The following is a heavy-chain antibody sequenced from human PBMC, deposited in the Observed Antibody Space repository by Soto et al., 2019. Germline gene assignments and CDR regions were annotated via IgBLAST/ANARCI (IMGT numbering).Heavy chain of an antibody. V-gene: IGHV1-18*01. Sequence: QVQLVQSGAEVKKPGASVKVSCKASGYTFTSYGISWVRQAPGQGLEWRGWISAYNGNTKYAQKLQGRVTMTTDTSTSTGYMERRSLRSDDTAVYYCARDGGYSSSSGGMDVWGQGTTVTVSS. CDR2: ISAYNGNT. CDR1: GYTFTSYG. CDR3: ARDGGYSSSSGGMDV. D-gene: IGHD6-6*01. J-gene: IGHJ6*02.